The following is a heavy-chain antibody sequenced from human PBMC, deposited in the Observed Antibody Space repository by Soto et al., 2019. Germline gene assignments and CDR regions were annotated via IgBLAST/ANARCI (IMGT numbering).Heavy chain of an antibody. D-gene: IGHD3-22*01. CDR2: ISYDGSNK. J-gene: IGHJ4*02. CDR1: GFIFSSYA. Sequence: QVQLVESGGGVVQPGGSLRISCAVSGFIFSSYAMHWVRQAPGKGLEWVAVISYDGSNKYYADSVKGRCTISRDNSENPLYLQMNSLSAEDTAVYYCASSENFYDASGYSRLFDYWGQGTLVTVSS. V-gene: IGHV3-30*04. CDR3: ASSENFYDASGYSRLFDY.